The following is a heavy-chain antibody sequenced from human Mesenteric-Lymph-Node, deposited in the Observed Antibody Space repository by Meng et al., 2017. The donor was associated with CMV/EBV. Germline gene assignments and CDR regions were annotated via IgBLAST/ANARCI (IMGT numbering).Heavy chain of an antibody. CDR1: GFTVSSNY. V-gene: IGHV3-53*01. D-gene: IGHD6-6*01. Sequence: GGSLRLSCAASGFTVSSNYMSWVRQAPGKGLEWVSGIYSGGSTYYADSVKGRFTISRDNSKNTLYLQMNSLRAEDTAVYYCARDLWGDYSSSFRYFDYWGQGTLVTVSS. J-gene: IGHJ4*02. CDR3: ARDLWGDYSSSFRYFDY. CDR2: IYSGGST.